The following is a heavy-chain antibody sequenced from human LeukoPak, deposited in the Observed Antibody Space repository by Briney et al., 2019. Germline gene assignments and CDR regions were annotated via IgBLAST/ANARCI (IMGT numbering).Heavy chain of an antibody. V-gene: IGHV3-23*01. J-gene: IGHJ4*02. Sequence: GGSLRLSCAASGFTFSDYYMSWIRQAPGKGLEWVSAISGSGGSTYYADSVKGRFTISRDNSKNTLYLQMNSLRAEDTAVYYCAKTGGFSAKRVPDYWGQGTLVTVSS. CDR1: GFTFSDYY. CDR3: AKTGGFSAKRVPDY. D-gene: IGHD3-16*01. CDR2: ISGSGGST.